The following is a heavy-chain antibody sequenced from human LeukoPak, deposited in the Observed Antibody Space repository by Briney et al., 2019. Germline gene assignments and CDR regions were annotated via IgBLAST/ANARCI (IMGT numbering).Heavy chain of an antibody. Sequence: SETLSLTCAVYAGSFSGYYWSWIRQPPGKGLEWIGEINHSGSTNYNPSLKSRVTISVDTSKNQFSLKLTSVTAADAAVYYCARLKLDAAALEYWGQGTLVTVSS. V-gene: IGHV4-34*01. CDR3: ARLKLDAAALEY. CDR1: AGSFSGYY. J-gene: IGHJ4*02. CDR2: INHSGST. D-gene: IGHD6-13*01.